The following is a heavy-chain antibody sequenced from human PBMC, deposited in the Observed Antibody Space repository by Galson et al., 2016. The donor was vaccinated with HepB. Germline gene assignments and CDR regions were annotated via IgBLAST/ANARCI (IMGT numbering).Heavy chain of an antibody. V-gene: IGHV1-69*06. J-gene: IGHJ4*02. CDR1: GGSFSNYA. CDR2: IIPIFGTV. CDR3: ARPFGSFSGWYLD. D-gene: IGHD6-19*01. Sequence: SVKVSCKASGGSFSNYAIDWVRQAPGQGLEWMGGIIPIFGTVNYAQNFQGRVTITADKSTATAYMELSSLRSEDTALYFCARPFGSFSGWYLDWGQGTLVTVSS.